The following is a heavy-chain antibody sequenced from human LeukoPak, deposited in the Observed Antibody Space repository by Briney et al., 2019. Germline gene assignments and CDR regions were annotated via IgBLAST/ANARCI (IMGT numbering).Heavy chain of an antibody. CDR1: GGTFSSYA. V-gene: IGHV1-69*13. Sequence: SVKVSCKASGGTFSSYAISWVRQAPGQGLEWMGGIIPIFGTANYAQKFQGRVTITADESTSTAYMELSSLRSEDTAVYYCARAKWQLVRGREVPYYFDYWGPGTLVTVSS. CDR3: ARAKWQLVRGREVPYYFDY. J-gene: IGHJ4*02. D-gene: IGHD6-6*01. CDR2: IIPIFGTA.